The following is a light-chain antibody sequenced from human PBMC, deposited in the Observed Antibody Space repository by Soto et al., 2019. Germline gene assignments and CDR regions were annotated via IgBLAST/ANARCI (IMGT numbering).Light chain of an antibody. CDR1: SSDFGSYNL. Sequence: QSALTQPASVSGSPGQSITISCTGTSSDFGSYNLVSWYQQHPGKAPKLMIYEDSKRPSGVSNRFSGSKSGNTASLTISGLHAEDDADYYCCSYVGSSTYVFGTGTKLTVL. J-gene: IGLJ1*01. CDR2: EDS. V-gene: IGLV2-23*01. CDR3: CSYVGSSTYV.